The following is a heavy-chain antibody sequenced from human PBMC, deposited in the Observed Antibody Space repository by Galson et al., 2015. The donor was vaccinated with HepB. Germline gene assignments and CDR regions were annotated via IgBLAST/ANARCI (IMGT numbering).Heavy chain of an antibody. J-gene: IGHJ4*02. V-gene: IGHV1-2*06. Sequence: SVKVSCKASGYTFTGYHIHWVRQAPGQGLEWMGRVNPNSVGTNYAQKFQGRVTMTKDMSITTAYMELSSLTSDDTAVYFCARGPLYYDFWSGSDYWGQGTLVTVSS. CDR1: GYTFTGYH. CDR3: ARGPLYYDFWSGSDY. CDR2: VNPNSVGT. D-gene: IGHD3-3*01.